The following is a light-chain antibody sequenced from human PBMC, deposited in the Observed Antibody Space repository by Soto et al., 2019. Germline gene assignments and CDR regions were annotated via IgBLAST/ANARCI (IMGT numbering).Light chain of an antibody. J-gene: IGKJ5*01. Sequence: DIQMTQSPSSLSASVGDRVTITCQASQDISNYLNWYQQKPGKAPKLLTYDASNLETGVPSRFSGSGSGTDFTFTISSLQPEDIATYYCQQDDNLPITFGQGKRLESK. CDR1: QDISNY. V-gene: IGKV1-33*01. CDR2: DAS. CDR3: QQDDNLPIT.